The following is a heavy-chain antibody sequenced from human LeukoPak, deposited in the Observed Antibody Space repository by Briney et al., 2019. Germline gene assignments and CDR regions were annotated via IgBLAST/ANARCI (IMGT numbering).Heavy chain of an antibody. J-gene: IGHJ4*02. CDR1: GFTFSSYA. V-gene: IGHV3-23*01. CDR3: AKDSTYYYDSSGYPYFDY. CDR2: ISGSGGST. Sequence: GGSLRLSCAASGFTFSSYAMSWVRQAPGKGLEWVSAISGSGGSTYYADSVKGRLTISRDNSKNTLYLQMNSLRAEDTAVYYCAKDSTYYYDSSGYPYFDYWGQGTLVTVSS. D-gene: IGHD3-22*01.